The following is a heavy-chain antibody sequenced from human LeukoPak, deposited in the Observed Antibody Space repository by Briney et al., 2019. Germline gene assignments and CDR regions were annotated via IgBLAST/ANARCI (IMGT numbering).Heavy chain of an antibody. CDR2: INPSGGST. CDR1: GYTFTSYY. J-gene: IGHJ4*02. V-gene: IGHV1-46*01. Sequence: ASVKVSCKASGYTFTSYYMHWVRQAPGQGLEWMGIINPSGGSTSYAQKFQGRVTMTRDASTSTVYMELSSLRSEDTAVYYCARALGGTAAGRTTYFDYWGQGPLVTVSS. D-gene: IGHD6-13*01. CDR3: ARALGGTAAGRTTYFDY.